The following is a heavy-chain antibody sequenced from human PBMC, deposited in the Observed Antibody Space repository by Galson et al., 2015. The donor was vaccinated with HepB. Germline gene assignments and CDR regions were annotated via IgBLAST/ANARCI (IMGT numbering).Heavy chain of an antibody. Sequence: SVKVSCKASGYTFTGYYMHWVRQAPGQGLEWMGWINPNSGGTNYAQKFQGWVTMTRDTSISTAYMELSRLRSDDTAVYYCAREGLDLERDAFDIWGQGTMVTVSS. V-gene: IGHV1-2*04. CDR2: INPNSGGT. CDR3: AREGLDLERDAFDI. D-gene: IGHD1-1*01. J-gene: IGHJ3*02. CDR1: GYTFTGYY.